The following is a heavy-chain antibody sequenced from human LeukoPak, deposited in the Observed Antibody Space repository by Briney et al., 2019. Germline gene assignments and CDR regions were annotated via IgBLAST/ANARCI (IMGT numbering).Heavy chain of an antibody. CDR2: IYFNGNI. CDR3: ARAELIVALPTSFDP. J-gene: IGHJ5*02. CDR1: GGSIRSNNHY. V-gene: IGHV4-39*07. Sequence: PSGTLSLTCAVSGGSIRSNNHYWGWIRQRPGKGLEWIGNIYFNGNIAYNPSLQSRVTISVDTSKNQFSLRLNSVTSADTAMYYCARAELIVALPTSFDPWGQGTLVTVSS. D-gene: IGHD5-12*01.